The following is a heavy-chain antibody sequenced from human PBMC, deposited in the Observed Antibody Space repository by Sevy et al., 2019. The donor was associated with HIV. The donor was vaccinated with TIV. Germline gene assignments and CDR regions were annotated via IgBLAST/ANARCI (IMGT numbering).Heavy chain of an antibody. CDR2: ISGSGGTT. D-gene: IGHD6-13*01. CDR3: AKASTIAAAGCLFDC. Sequence: GGSLRLSCAASGFTFSNYAMNWVRQPPGKGLEWVSAISGSGGTTYYADSVKGRFTISRDNSKNTQYLQMSSLRAEDTAVYYCAKASTIAAAGCLFDCWGQGTLVTVSS. CDR1: GFTFSNYA. V-gene: IGHV3-23*01. J-gene: IGHJ4*02.